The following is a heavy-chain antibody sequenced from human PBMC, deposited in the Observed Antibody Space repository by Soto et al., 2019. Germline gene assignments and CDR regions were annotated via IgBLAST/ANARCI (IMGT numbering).Heavy chain of an antibody. V-gene: IGHV1-3*01. D-gene: IGHD3-22*01. CDR1: GYTFSTYA. J-gene: IGHJ4*02. CDR2: INGDNGNT. Sequence: ASVKVSCKASGYTFSTYAMHWVRQAPGQRLEWMGWINGDNGNTRYSQKFQGRVTITRDTSASTAYMELSSLRSEDPAVYYCARDPHYYDTTGYCLDYWGQGTLVTVSS. CDR3: ARDPHYYDTTGYCLDY.